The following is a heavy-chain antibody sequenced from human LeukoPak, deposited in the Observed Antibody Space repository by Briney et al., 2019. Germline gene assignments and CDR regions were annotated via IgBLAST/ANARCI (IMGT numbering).Heavy chain of an antibody. Sequence: GESLKISCKGSGYSFTNYWIGWVRQMPGKGLEWMGTIYPGDSDTRYSPSFQGQVTISADKSISTAYLQWSSLKASDTAMYYCARPSNYYDSSGYYSGGWFDPWGQGTLVTVSS. CDR1: GYSFTNYW. CDR3: ARPSNYYDSSGYYSGGWFDP. CDR2: IYPGDSDT. J-gene: IGHJ5*02. D-gene: IGHD3-22*01. V-gene: IGHV5-51*01.